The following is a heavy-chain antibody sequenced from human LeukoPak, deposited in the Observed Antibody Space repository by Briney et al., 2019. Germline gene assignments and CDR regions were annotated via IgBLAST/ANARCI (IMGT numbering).Heavy chain of an antibody. D-gene: IGHD3-10*01. CDR1: GFTFSSYA. V-gene: IGHV3-23*01. CDR3: AKEKYYGSD. Sequence: GGSLRLSCAASGFTFSSYAMSWVRQAPGKGLEWVSSISAGGGSTNYADSVKGRFTISRENPKNTLYLQMNSLRAEDTAIYYCAKEKYYGSDWGQGTLVTVSS. CDR2: ISAGGGST. J-gene: IGHJ4*02.